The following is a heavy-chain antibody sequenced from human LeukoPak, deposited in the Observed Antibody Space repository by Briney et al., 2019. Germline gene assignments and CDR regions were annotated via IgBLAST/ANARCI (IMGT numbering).Heavy chain of an antibody. D-gene: IGHD1-1*01. V-gene: IGHV4-34*01. CDR3: ARGLLRGPNFY. CDR2: INHSGST. J-gene: IGHJ4*02. Sequence: SETLSLTCAVYGGSFSGYYWSWIRQPPGKGLEWIGEINHSGSTNYNPSLKSPVTISVDTSKNQFSLKLSSVTAADTAVYYCARGLLRGPNFYWGQGTLVTVSS. CDR1: GGSFSGYY.